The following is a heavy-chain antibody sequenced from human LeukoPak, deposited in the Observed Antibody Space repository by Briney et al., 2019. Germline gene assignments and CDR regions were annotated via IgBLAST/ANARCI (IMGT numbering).Heavy chain of an antibody. CDR1: GGSISSYY. Sequence: SETLSLTCTVSGGSISSYYWGWIRQPPGKGLEWIGYIYYSGSTNYNPSLKSRVTISVDTSKNQFSLKLSSVTAADTAEYYCARGYCSGGSCYENYGMDVWGQGTTVTVSS. CDR3: ARGYCSGGSCYENYGMDV. D-gene: IGHD2-15*01. V-gene: IGHV4-59*08. CDR2: IYYSGST. J-gene: IGHJ6*02.